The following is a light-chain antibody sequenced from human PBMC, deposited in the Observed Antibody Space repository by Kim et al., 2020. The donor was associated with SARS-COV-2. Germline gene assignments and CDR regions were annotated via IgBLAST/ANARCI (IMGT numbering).Light chain of an antibody. CDR1: QGIGNY. V-gene: IGKV1-27*01. CDR2: GAS. CDR3: QKYNGAPWT. Sequence: ASVGDTVTITCRASQGIGNYLAWYQQKPGKVPKVLIFGASALQSGVPSRFSGSGSGTDFTLTISSLQPEDVATYYCQKYNGAPWTFGQGTKVDIK. J-gene: IGKJ1*01.